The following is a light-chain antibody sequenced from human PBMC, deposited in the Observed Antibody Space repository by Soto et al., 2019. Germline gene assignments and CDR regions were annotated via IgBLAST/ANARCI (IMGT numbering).Light chain of an antibody. V-gene: IGKV3D-20*02. CDR3: QQRSNWPIT. Sequence: EIVSTQSPGTLSLSPGERAALSCSASQSVSSSYLAWYQQKPGQAPRLLIYGAFNRATGIPARFSGSGSGTDFTLTISSLEPEDFAVYYCQQRSNWPITFGQGTRLEIK. J-gene: IGKJ5*01. CDR2: GAF. CDR1: QSVSSSY.